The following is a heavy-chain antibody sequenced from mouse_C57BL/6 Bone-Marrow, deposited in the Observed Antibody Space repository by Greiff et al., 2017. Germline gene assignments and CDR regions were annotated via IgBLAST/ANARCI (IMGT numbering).Heavy chain of an antibody. J-gene: IGHJ3*01. V-gene: IGHV1-64*01. CDR2: IHPNSGST. Sequence: QVQLQQPGAELVKPGASVKLSCKASGYTFTSYWMHWVKQRPGQGLEWIGMIHPNSGSTNYNEKFKSKATLTVDKSSSTAYMQLSSLTSEDSAVYYCARDWNYGSSFAYWGQGTLVTVSA. D-gene: IGHD1-1*01. CDR3: ARDWNYGSSFAY. CDR1: GYTFTSYW.